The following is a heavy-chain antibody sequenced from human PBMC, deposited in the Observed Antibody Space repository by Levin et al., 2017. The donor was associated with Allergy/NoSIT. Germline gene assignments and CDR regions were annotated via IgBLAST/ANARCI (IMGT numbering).Heavy chain of an antibody. J-gene: IGHJ5*02. CDR3: ARHRYIVATSEGWFDP. CDR2: ISYTGTT. CDR1: GASTSSSAYH. D-gene: IGHD2-15*01. Sequence: SQTLSLTCAVSGASTSSSAYHWGWIRQPPGEGLEWIGSISYTGTTYYNPSLNSRVTISADTSTNRFSLRLTAVTAADTAVYYCARHRYIVATSEGWFDPWGQGTLVTVSS. V-gene: IGHV4-39*01.